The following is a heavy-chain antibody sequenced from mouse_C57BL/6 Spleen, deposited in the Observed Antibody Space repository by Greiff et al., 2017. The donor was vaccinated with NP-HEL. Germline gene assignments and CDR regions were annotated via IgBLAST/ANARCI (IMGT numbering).Heavy chain of an antibody. V-gene: IGHV1-69*01. J-gene: IGHJ2*01. CDR3: ARSYYGSSSLFDY. Sequence: QVQLQQPGAELVMPGASVKLSCKASGYTFTSYWMHWVKQRPGQGLEWIGEIDPSDSYTNYNQQFKGKSTLTVDKSSSTAYMQLSSLTSEDSAVYYCARSYYGSSSLFDYWGQGTTLTVSS. CDR1: GYTFTSYW. D-gene: IGHD1-1*01. CDR2: IDPSDSYT.